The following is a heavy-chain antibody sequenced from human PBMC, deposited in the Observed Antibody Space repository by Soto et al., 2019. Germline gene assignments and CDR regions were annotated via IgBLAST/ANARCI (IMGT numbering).Heavy chain of an antibody. CDR3: ARADLPSYDILTGYQTDAFDI. J-gene: IGHJ3*02. V-gene: IGHV3-33*01. CDR2: IWYDGSNR. CDR1: GFTFSSYG. D-gene: IGHD3-9*01. Sequence: QVQLVESGGGVVQPGRSLRLSCAASGFTFSSYGMHWVRQAPGKGLEWVAVIWYDGSNRYYADSVKGRFTISRDNSKNTLYLQMNSLRAEDTAVYYCARADLPSYDILTGYQTDAFDIWGQGTMVTVSS.